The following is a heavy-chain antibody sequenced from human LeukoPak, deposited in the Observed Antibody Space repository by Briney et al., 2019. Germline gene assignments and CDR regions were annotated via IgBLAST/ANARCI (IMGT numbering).Heavy chain of an antibody. CDR1: GYTFTSYG. CDR2: ISAYNGST. CDR3: ARDIRGWYYFDY. Sequence: ASVKVSCKASGYTFTSYGISWVRQAPGQGLEWMGWISAYNGSTNYAQELQGRVTMTTDTSTSTAYMELRSLRSDDTAVYYCARDIRGWYYFDYWGQGTLVTVSS. V-gene: IGHV1-18*04. J-gene: IGHJ4*02. D-gene: IGHD6-19*01.